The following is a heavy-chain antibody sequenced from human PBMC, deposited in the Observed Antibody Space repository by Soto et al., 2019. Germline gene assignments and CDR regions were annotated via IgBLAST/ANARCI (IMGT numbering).Heavy chain of an antibody. CDR2: ISYTGST. J-gene: IGHJ6*02. Sequence: PSETLSLTCSVSGGSVTSGTYYWSWIRQPPGKGLEWIGYISYTGSTNYNPSLESRVTISVDTSKTQFSLKLSSVTAADTAVYYCARDRVVAVSGNFYYYYGLDIWGQGTTVTVS. V-gene: IGHV4-61*01. CDR1: GGSVTSGTYY. CDR3: ARDRVVAVSGNFYYYYGLDI. D-gene: IGHD6-19*01.